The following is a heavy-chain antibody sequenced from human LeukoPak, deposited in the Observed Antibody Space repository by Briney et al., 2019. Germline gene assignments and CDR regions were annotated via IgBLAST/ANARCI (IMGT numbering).Heavy chain of an antibody. V-gene: IGHV4-59*08. CDR2: IYYSGST. Sequence: SETLSLTCTVSGGSISSYYWSWIRQPPGKGLEWIGYIYYSGSTNYNPSLKSRVTISVDTSKNQFSLKLSSVTAADTAVYYCARHNTHEGGGPDYYYYYGMDVWGQGTTVTVSS. D-gene: IGHD1-26*01. J-gene: IGHJ6*02. CDR1: GGSISSYY. CDR3: ARHNTHEGGGPDYYYYYGMDV.